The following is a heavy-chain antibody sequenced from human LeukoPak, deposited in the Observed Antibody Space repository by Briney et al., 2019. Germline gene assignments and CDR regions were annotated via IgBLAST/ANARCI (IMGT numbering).Heavy chain of an antibody. Sequence: SETLSLTCTVSGDLISSSSYYWGWIRQPPGKGLEWIGSIYYSGSTYYNPSLKSRVTISVDTSKNQFSLKLSSVTAADTAVYYCARNFWSGLDWFDPWGQGTPVTVSS. D-gene: IGHD3-3*01. J-gene: IGHJ5*02. CDR1: GDLISSSSYY. CDR2: IYYSGST. CDR3: ARNFWSGLDWFDP. V-gene: IGHV4-39*07.